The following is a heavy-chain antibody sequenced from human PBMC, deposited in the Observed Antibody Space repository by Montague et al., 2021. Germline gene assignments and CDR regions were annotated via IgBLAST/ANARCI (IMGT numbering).Heavy chain of an antibody. J-gene: IGHJ4*02. D-gene: IGHD1-26*01. Sequence: SRSLSLSASGFRFNYYAMAWVRQAPGKGLEWVSAISGGGGNTYYADSVKGRFTIPRAGSESTVFLQMNSLRVEDSAVYYCAKGPYDDGSYLLHFESWGQGTLVTVSS. CDR2: ISGGGGNT. V-gene: IGHV3-23*01. CDR3: AKGPYDDGSYLLHFES. CDR1: GFRFNYYA.